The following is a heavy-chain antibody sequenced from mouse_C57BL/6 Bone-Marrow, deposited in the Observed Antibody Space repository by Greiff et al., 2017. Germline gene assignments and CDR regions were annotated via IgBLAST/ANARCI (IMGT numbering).Heavy chain of an antibody. CDR1: GYTFTDYY. V-gene: IGHV1-26*01. J-gene: IGHJ3*01. CDR2: INPNNGGT. CDR3: AREEYYYGSRVAWFAY. D-gene: IGHD1-1*01. Sequence: VQLQQSGPELVKPGASVKISCKASGYTFTDYYMNWVKQSHGKSLEWIGDINPNNGGTSYNQKFKGKATLTVDKSSSTAYMELRSLTSEDSAVYYCAREEYYYGSRVAWFAYWGQGTLVTVSA.